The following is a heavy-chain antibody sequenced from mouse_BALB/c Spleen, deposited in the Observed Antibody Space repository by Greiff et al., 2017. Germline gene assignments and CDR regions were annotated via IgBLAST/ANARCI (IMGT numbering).Heavy chain of an antibody. CDR1: GFTFSSYT. CDR3: TRDESHYGNYGAY. J-gene: IGHJ3*01. D-gene: IGHD2-1*01. V-gene: IGHV5-6-4*01. CDR2: ISSGGSYT. Sequence: EVQLVESGGGLVKPGGSLKLSCAASGFTFSSYTMSWVRQTPEKRLEWVATISSGGSYTYYPDSVKGRFTISRDNAKNTLYLQMSSLKSEDTAMYYCTRDESHYGNYGAYWGQGTLVTVSA.